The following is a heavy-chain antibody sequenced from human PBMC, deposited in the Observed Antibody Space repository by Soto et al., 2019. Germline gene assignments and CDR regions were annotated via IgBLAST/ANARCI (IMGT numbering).Heavy chain of an antibody. J-gene: IGHJ4*02. CDR3: ARSIVVVTALDY. V-gene: IGHV1-3*01. Sequence: GASVKVSCKASGYTFTSYAMHWVRQAPGQRLEWMGWINGGNGNTYYSEHFQGRVTFTRDTSAGTAYMELSSLRSEDTAVYYCARSIVVVTALDYWGQGTLVTVSS. D-gene: IGHD2-21*02. CDR1: GYTFTSYA. CDR2: INGGNGNT.